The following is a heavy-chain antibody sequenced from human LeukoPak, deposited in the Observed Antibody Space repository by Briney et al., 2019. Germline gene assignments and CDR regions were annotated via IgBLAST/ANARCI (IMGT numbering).Heavy chain of an antibody. J-gene: IGHJ4*02. Sequence: SVKVSCKASGGTFSSYAISWVRQAPGQGLEWMAGIIAIVGTANYAQNVQGRVTISTDASTSTPYMHLTSLRSEGTAVYYCASGVENYYGSGSYYHLDYWGQGTLVTASS. V-gene: IGHV1-69*05. CDR2: IIAIVGTA. CDR1: GGTFSSYA. D-gene: IGHD3-10*01. CDR3: ASGVENYYGSGSYYHLDY.